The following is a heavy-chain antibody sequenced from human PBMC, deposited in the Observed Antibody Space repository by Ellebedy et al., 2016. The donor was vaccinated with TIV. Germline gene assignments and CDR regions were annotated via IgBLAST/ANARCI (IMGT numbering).Heavy chain of an antibody. Sequence: GESLKIPCVASGFTFSNYNMNWVRQSPGKGLGWVSSIRSTGSDKYYAESVKGRFTISRDNAQNTLFLQMNSLRVEDTAVYYCARGWSTPDSWGQGTLVIVSS. CDR3: ARGWSTPDS. CDR2: IRSTGSDK. J-gene: IGHJ4*02. V-gene: IGHV3-21*06. CDR1: GFTFSNYN. D-gene: IGHD2-15*01.